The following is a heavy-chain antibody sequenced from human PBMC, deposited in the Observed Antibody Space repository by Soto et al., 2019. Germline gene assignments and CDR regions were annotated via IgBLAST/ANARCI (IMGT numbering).Heavy chain of an antibody. CDR2: IYWDDDK. Sequence: QITLKESGPTLVKPTQTLTLTCTFSGFSLSTSGVGVGWIRQPPGKALEWLALIYWDDDKRYSPSLKSRLTITKDTSKNQVVLTMTNMDPVDTATYYCAHSSTYDCIWGSYRYPLFDYWGQGTLVTVSS. J-gene: IGHJ4*02. CDR3: AHSSTYDCIWGSYRYPLFDY. CDR1: GFSLSTSGVG. D-gene: IGHD3-16*02. V-gene: IGHV2-5*02.